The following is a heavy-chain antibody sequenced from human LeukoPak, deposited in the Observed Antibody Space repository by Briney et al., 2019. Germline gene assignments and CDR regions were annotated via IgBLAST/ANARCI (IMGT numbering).Heavy chain of an antibody. CDR2: INQGGSDK. CDR1: GFTFSGHW. J-gene: IGHJ4*02. CDR3: TRDRSRAEDD. V-gene: IGHV3-7*01. D-gene: IGHD1-14*01. Sequence: GGSLRLSCAASGFTFSGHWMSWVRQAPGEGPEWVANINQGGSDKYYVDSVKGRFTISRDNANNLLYLQMNSLRGEDTAVYYCTRDRSRAEDDWGQGALVTVSS.